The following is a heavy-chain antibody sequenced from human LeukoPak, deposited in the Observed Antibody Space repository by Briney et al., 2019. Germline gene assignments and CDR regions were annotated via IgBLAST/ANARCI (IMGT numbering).Heavy chain of an antibody. CDR2: IYPGDSDT. V-gene: IGHV5-51*01. CDR3: ARRRDLYSGSYYPFDY. D-gene: IGHD1-26*01. J-gene: IGHJ4*02. Sequence: GESLKISCKGSGYSFSTYWIGWVRQMPGKGLEWMGIIYPGDSDTKYSPSFQGQVTISVDKSISTAYLHWSSLKASDTAMYYCARRRDLYSGSYYPFDYWGQGTLVTVSS. CDR1: GYSFSTYW.